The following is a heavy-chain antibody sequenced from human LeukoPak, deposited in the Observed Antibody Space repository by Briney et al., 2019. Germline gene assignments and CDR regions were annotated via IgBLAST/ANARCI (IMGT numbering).Heavy chain of an antibody. CDR3: AREDREGYYFDY. Sequence: SQTLSLTCTVSGGSISSGDYYWSWIRQPPGKGLEWIGYIYYSGTTYYNPSLKSRVTISVDTSKNQFSLKLSSVTAADTAVYYCAREDREGYYFDYWGQGTLVTVSS. CDR1: GGSISSGDYY. J-gene: IGHJ4*02. CDR2: IYYSGTT. V-gene: IGHV4-30-4*01. D-gene: IGHD3-10*01.